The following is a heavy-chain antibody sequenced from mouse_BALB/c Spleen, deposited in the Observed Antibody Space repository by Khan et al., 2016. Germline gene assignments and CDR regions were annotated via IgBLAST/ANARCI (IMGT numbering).Heavy chain of an antibody. V-gene: IGHV1-54*01. CDR1: GYAFTNVL. CDR3: ASQYGSSYVGFAD. D-gene: IGHD1-1*01. J-gene: IGHJ3*01. Sequence: QVQLKESGADLVRHGTSVKVSCKASGYAFTNVLIDWIKQRPGQCLDWIGVINSGSGSTNYNEKFKGKATLTADKSSSTAYMQLSSLTSDDTAVYFCASQYGSSYVGFADWGQGTLVTVSA. CDR2: INSGSGST.